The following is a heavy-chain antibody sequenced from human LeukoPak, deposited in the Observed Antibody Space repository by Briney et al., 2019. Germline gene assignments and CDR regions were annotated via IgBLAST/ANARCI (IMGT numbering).Heavy chain of an antibody. CDR1: GFTFSKYW. CDR2: INPDDKST. Sequence: GGSPRLSCVASGFTFSKYWLHWVRQAPGKGLVWVSRINPDDKSTSYADSVKGRFTISRDDAEKTLYLQMNSLRAEDTAVYYCLTIVESVASDIWGQGTMVTVSS. V-gene: IGHV3-74*01. J-gene: IGHJ3*02. CDR3: LTIVESVASDI. D-gene: IGHD1-26*01.